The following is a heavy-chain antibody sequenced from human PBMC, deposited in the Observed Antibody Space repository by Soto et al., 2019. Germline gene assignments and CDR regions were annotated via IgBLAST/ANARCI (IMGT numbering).Heavy chain of an antibody. CDR1: GFSFSNYA. D-gene: IGHD1-26*01. CDR2: ISAGGSNT. Sequence: GGSLRLSCAASGFSFSNYAMNWVRQAPGKGLEWVSAISAGGSNTNYADSVKGRFTISSDNSKNTLYLQMNSLRAEDTAVYYCVRDEASGSYTTGPYDYWGQGTLVTVSS. CDR3: VRDEASGSYTTGPYDY. V-gene: IGHV3-23*01. J-gene: IGHJ4*02.